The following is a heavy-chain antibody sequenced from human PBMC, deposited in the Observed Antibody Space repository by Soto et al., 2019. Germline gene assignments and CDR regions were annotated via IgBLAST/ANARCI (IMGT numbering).Heavy chain of an antibody. Sequence: GGSLRLSCAASGFTFSSYSMNWVRQAPGKGLEWVSSISSSSSYIYYADSVKGRFTISRDNSKNTLYLQMNSLRAEDTAVYYCARGETYYDILTGYYRGEYYYGMDVWGQGTTVTVSS. CDR2: ISSSSSYI. CDR3: ARGETYYDILTGYYRGEYYYGMDV. V-gene: IGHV3-21*01. CDR1: GFTFSSYS. J-gene: IGHJ6*02. D-gene: IGHD3-9*01.